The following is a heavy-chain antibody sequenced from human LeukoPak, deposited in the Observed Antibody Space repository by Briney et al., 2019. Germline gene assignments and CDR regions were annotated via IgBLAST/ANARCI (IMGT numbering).Heavy chain of an antibody. V-gene: IGHV5-51*01. CDR3: ARHGARYDILTGYYRAAGWFDP. J-gene: IGHJ5*02. CDR1: GYNFTSYW. CDR2: IYPGDSDT. Sequence: GESLKISCKGSGYNFTSYWIGWVRQMPGKGLEWMGIIYPGDSDTRYSPSFQGQVTISADKSISTAYLQWSSLKASDTAMYYCARHGARYDILTGYYRAAGWFDPWGQGTLVTVSS. D-gene: IGHD3-9*01.